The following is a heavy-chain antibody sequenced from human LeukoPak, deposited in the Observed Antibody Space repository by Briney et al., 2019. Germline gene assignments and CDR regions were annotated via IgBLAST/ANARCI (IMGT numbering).Heavy chain of an antibody. V-gene: IGHV3-33*06. D-gene: IGHD1-26*01. CDR1: GFTFSSYG. CDR2: IWYDGSNK. J-gene: IGHJ6*02. CDR3: AKDLNSGWELLGHYYYYYGMDV. Sequence: PGRSLRLSCAASGFTFSSYGMHWVRQAPGKGLEWVAVIWYDGSNKYYADSVKGRFTISRDNSKNTLYLQMNSLRAEDTAVYYCAKDLNSGWELLGHYYYYYGMDVWGQGTTVTVSS.